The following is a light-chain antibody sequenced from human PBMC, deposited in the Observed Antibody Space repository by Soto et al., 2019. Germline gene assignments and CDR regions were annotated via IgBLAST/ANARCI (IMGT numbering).Light chain of an antibody. CDR3: QQSYNTPLT. CDR1: QGIGSF. Sequence: DIQMTQSPSSLSASVGDRVTITCRASQGIGSFLNWFQQKPGKAPKLLIYAASSLQSGVPSRFSGSGSGTDFTLTISSLQPEDFATYYCQQSYNTPLTFGGGTKVDIK. J-gene: IGKJ4*01. CDR2: AAS. V-gene: IGKV1-39*01.